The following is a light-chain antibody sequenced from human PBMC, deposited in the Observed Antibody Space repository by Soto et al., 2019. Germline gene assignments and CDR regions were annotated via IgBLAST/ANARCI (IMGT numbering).Light chain of an antibody. CDR2: GAS. Sequence: VVLTQSPGTLSLSPGEVATPSCRASQRVISSYLAWYQQKPGQAPRLLIYGASKRATGIPDRFSGSGSGTDFALTISRLESEDFAVYYCQQYVTAPWTFGQGTKVDIK. J-gene: IGKJ1*01. CDR1: QRVISSY. V-gene: IGKV3-20*01. CDR3: QQYVTAPWT.